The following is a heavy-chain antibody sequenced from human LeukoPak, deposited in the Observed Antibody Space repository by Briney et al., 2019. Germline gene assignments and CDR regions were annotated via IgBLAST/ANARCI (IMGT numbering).Heavy chain of an antibody. CDR3: ARQGGSPDWFDP. J-gene: IGHJ5*02. CDR2: IYYSGGT. Sequence: SETLSLTCAVSGGSISSSAFYWGWIRQPPGKGLEWIANIYYSGGTYYNPSLKSRVTISVDTSKNRFSLKLNSVTAADTAVYYCARQGGSPDWFDPWGQGTLVTVSS. V-gene: IGHV4-39*01. D-gene: IGHD1-26*01. CDR1: GGSISSSAFY.